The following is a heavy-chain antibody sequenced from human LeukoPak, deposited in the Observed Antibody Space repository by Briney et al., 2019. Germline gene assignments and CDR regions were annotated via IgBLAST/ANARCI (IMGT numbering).Heavy chain of an antibody. CDR3: ARRRPHDGFDI. J-gene: IGHJ3*02. V-gene: IGHV5-51*01. CDR1: GYSFTIYW. Sequence: GESLKISCKGSGYSFTIYWIGWVRQMPGKGLEWMGIIYPGDSDTRYSPSFQGQVTISADKSISTAYLQWSSLKASDTAMHYCARRRPHDGFDIWGQGTLVTVSS. CDR2: IYPGDSDT.